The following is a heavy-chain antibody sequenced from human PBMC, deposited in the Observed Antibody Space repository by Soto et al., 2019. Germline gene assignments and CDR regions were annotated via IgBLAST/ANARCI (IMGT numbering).Heavy chain of an antibody. J-gene: IGHJ4*02. CDR3: AHGSCFGADCYPNPYFDF. D-gene: IGHD2-21*02. CDR2: IYWDDDK. Sequence: QITLKESGPTLVKPTQTLTLTCTFSGFSLSTTEEGVGWIRQPPGKAPEWLALIYWDDDKRYSPSLKTSLTITKDTSKNQVVLTVTNVDPVDTATYYCAHGSCFGADCYPNPYFDFWGQGILVTVSS. CDR1: GFSLSTTEEG. V-gene: IGHV2-5*02.